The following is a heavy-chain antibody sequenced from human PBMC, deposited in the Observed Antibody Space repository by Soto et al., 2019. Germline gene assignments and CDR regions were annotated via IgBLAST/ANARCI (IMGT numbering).Heavy chain of an antibody. D-gene: IGHD2-15*01. CDR1: GYTFTSYY. V-gene: IGHV1-46*01. J-gene: IGHJ6*02. CDR2: IIPIFGTA. Sequence: GASVKVSCKASGYTFTSYYMHWVRQAPGQGLEWMGIIIPIFGTANYAQKFQGRVTMTADESTSTAYMELSSLRSEDTAVYYCARRVVAASYYYYGMDVWGQGTTVTVSS. CDR3: ARRVVAASYYYYGMDV.